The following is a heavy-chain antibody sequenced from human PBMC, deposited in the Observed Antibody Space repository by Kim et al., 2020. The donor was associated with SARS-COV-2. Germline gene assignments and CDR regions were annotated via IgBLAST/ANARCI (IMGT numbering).Heavy chain of an antibody. CDR2: I. V-gene: IGHV3-48*03. J-gene: IGHJ4*02. D-gene: IGHD4-17*01. Sequence: IYYADSVKGRFTVSRDNAKNSLFLQMNSLRAEDTAVYYCARGGVTTENDYWGQGTLVTVSS. CDR3: ARGGVTTENDY.